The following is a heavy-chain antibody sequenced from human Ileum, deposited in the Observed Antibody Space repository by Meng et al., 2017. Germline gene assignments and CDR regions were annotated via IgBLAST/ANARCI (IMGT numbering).Heavy chain of an antibody. D-gene: IGHD3-10*01. J-gene: IGHJ4*02. CDR2: IHHSGTT. CDR1: GGSISSSIW. V-gene: IGHV4-4*02. Sequence: QVQLQESGPGLVKPSGTLSLTCAVSGGSISSSIWWSWVRQPPEKGLEWIGEIHHSGTTNYSPSLKSRLTSSVDKSKNQFSLKLQSVTAADTAVYFCARGVVSGSHYNTYWGQGILVTVSS. CDR3: ARGVVSGSHYNTY.